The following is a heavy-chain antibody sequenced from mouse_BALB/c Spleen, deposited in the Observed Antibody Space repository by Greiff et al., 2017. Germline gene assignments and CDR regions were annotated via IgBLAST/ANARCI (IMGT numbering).Heavy chain of an antibody. CDR2: IWGDGST. D-gene: IGHD1-1*01. CDR1: GFSLTGYG. J-gene: IGHJ1*01. V-gene: IGHV2-6-7*01. CDR3: ARGASVITTVVADWYFDV. Sequence: VNVVESGPGLVAPSQSLSITCTVSGFSLTGYGVNWVRQPPGKGLEWLGMIWGDGSTDYNSALKSRLSISKDNSKSQVFLKMNSLQTDDTARYYCARGASVITTVVADWYFDVWGAGTTVTVSS.